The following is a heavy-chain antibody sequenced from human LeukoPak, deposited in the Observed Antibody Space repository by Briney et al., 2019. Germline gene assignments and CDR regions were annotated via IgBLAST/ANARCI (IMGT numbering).Heavy chain of an antibody. J-gene: IGHJ4*02. CDR1: GNTFTGYY. CDR3: ARDLGEYYYDNPAPD. D-gene: IGHD3-22*01. Sequence: ASVKVSCKASGNTFTGYYMHWVRQPPGQGLEWMGWINPNSGGTNYAQKFQGRVTMTRDTSISTAYMELSRLRSDDTAVYYCARDLGEYYYDNPAPDWGQGTLVTVSS. V-gene: IGHV1-2*02. CDR2: INPNSGGT.